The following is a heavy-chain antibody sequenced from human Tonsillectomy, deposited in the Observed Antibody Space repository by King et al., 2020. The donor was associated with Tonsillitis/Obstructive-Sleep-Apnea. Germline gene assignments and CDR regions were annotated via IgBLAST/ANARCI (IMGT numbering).Heavy chain of an antibody. D-gene: IGHD1-26*01. CDR1: GGSISSYY. V-gene: IGHV4-59*01. CDR2: IYYSGST. J-gene: IGHJ3*02. CDR3: AREWAEMTAFDI. Sequence: VQLQESGPGLVKPSETLSLTCTVSGGSISSYYWSWIRQPPGKGLECIGYIYYSGSTNYNPSLKSRVTISVDTSKNQFSLKLRSVPAADTAVYYCAREWAEMTAFDIWGPGAMVTVSS.